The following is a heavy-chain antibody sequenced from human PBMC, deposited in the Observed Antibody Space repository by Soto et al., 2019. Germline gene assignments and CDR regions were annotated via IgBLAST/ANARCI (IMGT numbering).Heavy chain of an antibody. CDR1: GVTFSRHA. CDR2: LSDSGGSI. CDR3: AKVSSSWYAGFFDL. V-gene: IGHV3-23*01. Sequence: AGGSLRLSYTAAGVTFSRHAITWVRQATGKGLEWVSGLSDSGGSIYYADSVKGRFTISRDNSMNTLYLQMNTLRAEDTAIYYCAKVSSSWYAGFFDLWGQATLVTVSS. J-gene: IGHJ4*02. D-gene: IGHD6-13*01.